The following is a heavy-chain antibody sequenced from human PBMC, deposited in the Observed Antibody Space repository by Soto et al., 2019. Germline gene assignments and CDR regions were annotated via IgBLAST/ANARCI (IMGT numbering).Heavy chain of an antibody. J-gene: IGHJ6*02. V-gene: IGHV4-61*08. D-gene: IGHD2-15*01. CDR1: GGSISSGGYY. CDR2: IYYSGST. Sequence: SETLSLTCTVSGGSISSGGYYWSWIRQHPGKGLEWIGYIYYSGSTNYNPSLKSRVTISVDTSKNQFSLKLSSVTAADTAVYYCARGYCSGGSCYPRDGMDVWGQGTTVTVSS. CDR3: ARGYCSGGSCYPRDGMDV.